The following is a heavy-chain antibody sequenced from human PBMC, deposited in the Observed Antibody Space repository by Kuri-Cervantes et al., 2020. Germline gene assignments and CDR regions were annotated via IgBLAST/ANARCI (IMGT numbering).Heavy chain of an antibody. V-gene: IGHV3-30-3*01. J-gene: IGHJ4*02. CDR1: GFTFSSYA. CDR2: ISYDGSNK. D-gene: IGHD6-6*01. Sequence: GGSLRLSCAASGFTFSSYAMHWVRQAPGKGLEWMAVISYDGSNKYYADSVKGRFTISRDNSKNTLYLQMNSLRAEDTAVYYCASATTYSSSSPLFYWGQGTLVTVSS. CDR3: ASATTYSSSSPLFY.